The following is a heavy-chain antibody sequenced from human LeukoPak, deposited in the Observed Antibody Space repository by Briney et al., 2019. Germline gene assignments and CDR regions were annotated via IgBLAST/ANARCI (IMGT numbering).Heavy chain of an antibody. Sequence: GGSLRLSCTGSGFTFGDYAMSWVRQAPGKGLEWVGFIRSKTYAGTTEYAASVKGRFTISRDDSKSIAYLQMNSPKTEDTAVYYCTRAGYYYGSGSPDYWGQGTLVTVSS. CDR2: IRSKTYAGTT. CDR3: TRAGYYYGSGSPDY. CDR1: GFTFGDYA. V-gene: IGHV3-49*04. D-gene: IGHD3-10*01. J-gene: IGHJ4*02.